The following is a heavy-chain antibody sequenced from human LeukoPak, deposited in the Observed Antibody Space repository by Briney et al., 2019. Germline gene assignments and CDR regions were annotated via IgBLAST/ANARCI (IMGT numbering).Heavy chain of an antibody. CDR3: SKAPLGACAGAVCYYLDV. J-gene: IGHJ6*03. V-gene: IGHV3-23*01. D-gene: IGHD2-8*02. Sequence: PGGSLRLSCTASEFSISHYAMSWVRQAPGKGLGWVSADTSSTTSTYYASSVRGRFTISRDNSMNTLYLQMNSLRADDTAVYYCSKAPLGACAGAVCYYLDVWGKGTTVIVSS. CDR2: DTSSTTST. CDR1: EFSISHYA.